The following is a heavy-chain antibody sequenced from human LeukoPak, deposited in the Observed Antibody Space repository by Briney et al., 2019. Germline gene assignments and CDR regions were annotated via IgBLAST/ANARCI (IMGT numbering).Heavy chain of an antibody. V-gene: IGHV4-39*01. CDR2: IYYSGST. J-gene: IGHJ4*02. CDR1: GGSISSSSYY. CDR3: ASSRRLVVVIPSDY. Sequence: SETLSLTCTVSGGSISSSSYYWGWIRQPPGKGLEWIGSIYYSGSTYYNPSLKSRVTISVDTSKNQFSLKLSSVTAADTAVYYCASSRRLVVVIPSDYWGQGTLVTVSS. D-gene: IGHD3-22*01.